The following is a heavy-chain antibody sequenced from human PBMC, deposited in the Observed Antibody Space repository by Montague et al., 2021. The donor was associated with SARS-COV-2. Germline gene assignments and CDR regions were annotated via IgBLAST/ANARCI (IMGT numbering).Heavy chain of an antibody. CDR1: GFPLSTPNVG. D-gene: IGHD3-9*01. Sequence: PALGKPTQTLTLTCTFSGFPLSTPNVGVGWIRQPPGKALEWVAVIYSNDEKRYSPSLRNRLTITKDTAKNQVVLSLTYVDPVDTATYYCAHLIRYYDIFTGIPFDYWGQGSQVTVSS. J-gene: IGHJ4*02. V-gene: IGHV2-5*01. CDR3: AHLIRYYDIFTGIPFDY. CDR2: IYSNDEK.